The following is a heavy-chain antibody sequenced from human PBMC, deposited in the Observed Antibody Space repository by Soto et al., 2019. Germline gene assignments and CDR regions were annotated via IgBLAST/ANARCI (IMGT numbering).Heavy chain of an antibody. CDR3: ARGTLFDP. Sequence: SETLSLTCAVYGGSFSGYYWSWIRQPPGRGLEWIGEINHSGSTNYNPSLKSRVTISVDTSKNQFSLKLSSVTAADTAVHYCARGTLFDPWGQGTLVTVSS. J-gene: IGHJ5*02. CDR2: INHSGST. V-gene: IGHV4-34*01. CDR1: GGSFSGYY.